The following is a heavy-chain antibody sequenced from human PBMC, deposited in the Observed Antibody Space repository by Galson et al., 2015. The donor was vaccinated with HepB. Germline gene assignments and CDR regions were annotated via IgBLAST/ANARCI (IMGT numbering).Heavy chain of an antibody. CDR2: INPSGGST. J-gene: IGHJ5*02. CDR3: ARDSSSGVSIAAGTGWWFDP. V-gene: IGHV1-46*01. Sequence: SVKVSCKASGYTFTSYYMHWVRQAPGQGLEWMGIINPSGGSTSYAQKFQGRVTMTRDTSTSTVYMELSSLRSEDTAVYYCARDSSSGVSIAAGTGWWFDPWGQGTLVTVSS. D-gene: IGHD6-13*01. CDR1: GYTFTSYY.